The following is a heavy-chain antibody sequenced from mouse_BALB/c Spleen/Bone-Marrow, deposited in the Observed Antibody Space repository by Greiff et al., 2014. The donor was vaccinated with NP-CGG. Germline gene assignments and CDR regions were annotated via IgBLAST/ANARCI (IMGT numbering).Heavy chain of an antibody. CDR2: IDPANEHT. CDR1: GFNIKDTY. D-gene: IGHD4-1*01. Sequence: VQLQQSGAELVKPGASVKLSCTASGFNIKDTYIHWVKQRPEQGLEWIGRIDPANEHTKYDPNFQGKATITADTSSNTAYLQLSSLTSEDTAVYYCASLTGTFDYWGQGSTLTVPS. J-gene: IGHJ2*01. V-gene: IGHV14-3*02. CDR3: ASLTGTFDY.